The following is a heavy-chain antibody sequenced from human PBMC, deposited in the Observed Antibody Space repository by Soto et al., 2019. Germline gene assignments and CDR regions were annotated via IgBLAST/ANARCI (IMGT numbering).Heavy chain of an antibody. D-gene: IGHD3-3*01. Sequence: QLQLQESGPGLVKPSETLSLTCTVSGGSISSSSYYWGWIRQPPGKGLEWIGRIYYSGSTYYNPPLKSRVTISVDTSKNQFSLKLSSVTAADTAVYYCARHVGGITIFGVVNIRNWFDPWGQGTLVTVSS. CDR2: IYYSGST. V-gene: IGHV4-39*01. J-gene: IGHJ5*02. CDR3: ARHVGGITIFGVVNIRNWFDP. CDR1: GGSISSSSYY.